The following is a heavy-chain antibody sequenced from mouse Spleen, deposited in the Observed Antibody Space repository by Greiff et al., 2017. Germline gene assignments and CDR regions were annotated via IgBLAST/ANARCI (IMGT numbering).Heavy chain of an antibody. D-gene: IGHD4-1*02. CDR2: INPSSGYT. Sequence: VKVVESGAELARPGASVKMSCKASGYTFTSYTMHWVKQRPGQGLEWIGYINPSSGYTKYNQKFKDKATLTADKSSSTAYMQLSSLTSEDSAVYYCAREVSTGFAYWGQGTLVTVSA. V-gene: IGHV1-4*01. CDR1: GYTFTSYT. CDR3: AREVSTGFAY. J-gene: IGHJ3*01.